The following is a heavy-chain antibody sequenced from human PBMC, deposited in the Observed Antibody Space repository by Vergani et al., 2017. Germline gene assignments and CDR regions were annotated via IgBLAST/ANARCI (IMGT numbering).Heavy chain of an antibody. CDR2: ISWDGGST. J-gene: IGHJ4*02. CDR3: AKDTHYYDSSGCFDY. Sequence: EVQLVESGGVVVQPGGSLRLSCAASGFTFDDYAMHWVRQAPGKGLEWVSLISWDGGSTYYADSVKGRFTISRDNSKNSLYLQMNSLRAEDTALYYCAKDTHYYDSSGCFDYWGQETLVTVSS. CDR1: GFTFDDYA. D-gene: IGHD3-22*01. V-gene: IGHV3-43D*04.